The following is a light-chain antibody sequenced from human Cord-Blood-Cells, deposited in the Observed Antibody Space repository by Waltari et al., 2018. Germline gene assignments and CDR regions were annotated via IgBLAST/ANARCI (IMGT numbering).Light chain of an antibody. CDR2: GKN. Sequence: SSELTQDPAVSVALGQTVRITCQGDSLRSYYASWYQQKPGQAPVLVIYGKNNRHSGIPDRFSCSSSGNTASLTITGAQAEDEADYYCNSRDSSGNHYVFGTGTKVTVL. CDR3: NSRDSSGNHYV. J-gene: IGLJ1*01. V-gene: IGLV3-19*01. CDR1: SLRSYY.